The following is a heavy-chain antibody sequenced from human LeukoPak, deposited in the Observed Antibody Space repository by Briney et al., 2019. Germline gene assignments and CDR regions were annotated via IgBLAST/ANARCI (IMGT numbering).Heavy chain of an antibody. Sequence: SETLSLTCTVSGGSISSYYWSWIRQPPGKGLEWIGYIYYSGSTNYNPSLKSRVTISVDTSKNQFSLKLSSVTAADTAVYYCARASPLDGGNYYYYYGMDVWGQGTTVTVSS. D-gene: IGHD4-23*01. V-gene: IGHV4-59*01. J-gene: IGHJ6*02. CDR2: IYYSGST. CDR3: ARASPLDGGNYYYYYGMDV. CDR1: GGSISSYY.